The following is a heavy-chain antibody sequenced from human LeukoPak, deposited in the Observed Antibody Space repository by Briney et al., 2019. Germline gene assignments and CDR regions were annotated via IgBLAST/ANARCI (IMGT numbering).Heavy chain of an antibody. CDR1: GFTFSSYW. V-gene: IGHV3-7*01. CDR3: AKVAKYYYGPETYYFFEQ. D-gene: IGHD3-10*01. J-gene: IGHJ4*02. Sequence: GGSLRLSCAASGFTFSSYWMSWVRQAPGKGLEWVANIKQDGSEKYYVDSVKGRFTISRDYAKNSLYLQMNSLRVEDTAVYYCAKVAKYYYGPETYYFFEQWGQGTPVTASS. CDR2: IKQDGSEK.